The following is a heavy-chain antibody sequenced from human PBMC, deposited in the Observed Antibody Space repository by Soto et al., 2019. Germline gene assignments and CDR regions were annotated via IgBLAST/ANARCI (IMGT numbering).Heavy chain of an antibody. J-gene: IGHJ3*02. Sequence: PGGSLRLSCTGSGFPFDDFAINWVRQAPGKGLEWVSAISGSGGSTYYADSVKGRFTISRDNSKNTLYLQMNSLRAEDTAVYYCAKDLYYYDSSGYFYDAFDIWGQGTMVTVSS. V-gene: IGHV3-23*01. D-gene: IGHD3-22*01. CDR3: AKDLYYYDSSGYFYDAFDI. CDR2: ISGSGGST. CDR1: GFPFDDFA.